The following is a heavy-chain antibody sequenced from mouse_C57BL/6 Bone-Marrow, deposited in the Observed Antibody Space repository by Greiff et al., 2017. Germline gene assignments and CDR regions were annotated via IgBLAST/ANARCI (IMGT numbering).Heavy chain of an antibody. CDR3: ARWRFGSSPYAMDY. CDR2: IYPGDGDT. J-gene: IGHJ4*01. Sequence: QVQLQQSGAELVKPGASVKISCKASGYAFSSYWMNWVKQRPGKGLEWIGQIYPGDGDTNYNGKFKGKATLTADKSSSPAYMQLSSLTSEDSAVYFCARWRFGSSPYAMDYWGQGTSVTVSS. CDR1: GYAFSSYW. D-gene: IGHD1-1*01. V-gene: IGHV1-80*01.